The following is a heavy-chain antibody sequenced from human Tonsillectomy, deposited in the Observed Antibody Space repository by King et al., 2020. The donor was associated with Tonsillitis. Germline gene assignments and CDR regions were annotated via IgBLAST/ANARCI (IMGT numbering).Heavy chain of an antibody. Sequence: VQLVESGGGLIQPGGSLRLSCAASGFTVSSNYMSWVRQAPGKGLEWLSVLYSGGSTFYADSVKGRFTISRDNSQNTLYLQMNSLRAEDTAVYYCARDRRGYSGCDLWEYYFDYWGQGALVTVSS. CDR3: ARDRRGYSGCDLWEYYFDY. J-gene: IGHJ4*02. CDR1: GFTVSSNY. D-gene: IGHD5-12*01. V-gene: IGHV3-53*01. CDR2: LYSGGST.